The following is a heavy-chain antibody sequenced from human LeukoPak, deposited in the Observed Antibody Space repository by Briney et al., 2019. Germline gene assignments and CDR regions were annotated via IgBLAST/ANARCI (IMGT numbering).Heavy chain of an antibody. V-gene: IGHV4-4*07. Sequence: SETLSLTCTVSGASISSYYWSWIRQPAVKVLEWIGRIYTSGSTNYNPSLKSRVTMSVDTSKNQFSLKLRSVTAADTAVYYCARELIAVAGLGSQRDFDYWGQGTLVTVSS. CDR3: ARELIAVAGLGSQRDFDY. D-gene: IGHD6-19*01. CDR2: IYTSGST. CDR1: GASISSYY. J-gene: IGHJ4*02.